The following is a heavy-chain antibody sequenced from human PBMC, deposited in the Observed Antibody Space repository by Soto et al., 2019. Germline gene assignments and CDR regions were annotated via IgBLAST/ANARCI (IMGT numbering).Heavy chain of an antibody. CDR2: IFYSGRT. CDR3: ARVREYSGYGHAFDI. J-gene: IGHJ3*02. V-gene: IGHV4-59*01. D-gene: IGHD5-12*01. CDR1: GGSISSSY. Sequence: QVQLQESGPGLVKPSEPLSLTCTVSGGSISSSYSNWIRQPPGKGLEWIGSIFYSGRTTYNPSLRRRVTISVDTTKAQFSLKVTSVTGADTAAYYGARVREYSGYGHAFDIWGQGTMVTVSS.